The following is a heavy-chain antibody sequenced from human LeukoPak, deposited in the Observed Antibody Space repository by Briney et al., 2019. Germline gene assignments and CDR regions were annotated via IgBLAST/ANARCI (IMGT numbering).Heavy chain of an antibody. Sequence: PGGSLRLSCVGSGFTFRSHAMSWVRQAPEKGLEFVSGIYENGGATYYADSVKGRFSISRDNSKNTLYLQMNSLRAEDTAVYYCARDAVDTANAVRGQGTTVTVSS. CDR1: GFTFRSHA. CDR2: IYENGGAT. V-gene: IGHV3-23*01. J-gene: IGHJ6*02. CDR3: ARDAVDTANAV. D-gene: IGHD5-18*01.